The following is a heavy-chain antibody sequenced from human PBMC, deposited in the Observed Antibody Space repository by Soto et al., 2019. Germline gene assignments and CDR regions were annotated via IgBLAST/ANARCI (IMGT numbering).Heavy chain of an antibody. CDR1: GFTFSSYA. V-gene: IGHV3-23*01. CDR3: AETKYSSGWSRSYYFDY. CDR2: ISGSGGST. J-gene: IGHJ4*02. D-gene: IGHD6-19*01. Sequence: GGSLRLSCAASGFTFSSYAMSWVRQAPGKGLEWVSAISGSGGSTYYADSVKGRFTISRDNSKNTLYLQMNSLRAEDTAVYYCAETKYSSGWSRSYYFDYWGQGTLVTVSS.